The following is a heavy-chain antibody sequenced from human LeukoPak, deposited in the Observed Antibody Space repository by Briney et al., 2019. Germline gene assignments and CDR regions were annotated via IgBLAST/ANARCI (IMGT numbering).Heavy chain of an antibody. D-gene: IGHD3-3*01. V-gene: IGHV3-74*01. CDR3: ARDGDFWSAQGAFDI. CDR2: INPDDGST. CDR1: GFTFRKYW. Sequence: GGSLRLSCTASGFTFRKYWLHWVRQAPGKGLVWVSRINPDDGSTSYADSVKGRFTISRDSAKSTLYLQMNSLRAEDTAVYYCARDGDFWSAQGAFDIWGQGTMVTVSS. J-gene: IGHJ3*02.